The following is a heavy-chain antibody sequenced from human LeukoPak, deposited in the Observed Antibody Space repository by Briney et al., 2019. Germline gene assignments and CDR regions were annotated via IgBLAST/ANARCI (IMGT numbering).Heavy chain of an antibody. D-gene: IGHD6-6*01. Sequence: SETLSLTCAIYGGSFSGYYWSWIRQPPGKGLEWIGEINHSGSTNYNPSLKSRVTISVDTSKNQFSLKLSSMTAADTAVYYCARSRSARIAARPTSRYFDYWGQGTLVTVSS. CDR2: INHSGST. V-gene: IGHV4-34*01. CDR1: GGSFSGYY. CDR3: ARSRSARIAARPTSRYFDY. J-gene: IGHJ4*02.